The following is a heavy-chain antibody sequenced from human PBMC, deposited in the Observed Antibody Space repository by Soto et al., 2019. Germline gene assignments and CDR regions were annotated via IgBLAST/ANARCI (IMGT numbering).Heavy chain of an antibody. CDR2: ISSNGGST. CDR3: ASEHDGSGWYGY. J-gene: IGHJ4*02. Sequence: SGGSLRLSCAASGFTFSSYAMHWVRQAPGKGLEYFSSISSNGGSTYYANSVKGRFTISRDNSKNTLYLQMGGLRAEDMAVYYCASEHDGSGWYGYWGQGTLVTVSS. CDR1: GFTFSSYA. V-gene: IGHV3-64*01. D-gene: IGHD6-19*01.